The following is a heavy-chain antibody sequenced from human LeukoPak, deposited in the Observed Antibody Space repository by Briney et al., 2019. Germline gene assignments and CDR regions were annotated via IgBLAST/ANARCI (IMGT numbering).Heavy chain of an antibody. CDR2: IYYSGST. CDR1: GFAFSSYA. V-gene: IGHV4-31*02. CDR3: ARADTALSFGY. Sequence: LRLSCAASGFAFSSYAMSWIRQHPGKGLEWIGYIYYSGSTYYNPSLKSRVTISVDTSKNQFSLKLSSVTAADTAAYYCARADTALSFGYWGQGTLVTVSS. D-gene: IGHD5-18*01. J-gene: IGHJ4*02.